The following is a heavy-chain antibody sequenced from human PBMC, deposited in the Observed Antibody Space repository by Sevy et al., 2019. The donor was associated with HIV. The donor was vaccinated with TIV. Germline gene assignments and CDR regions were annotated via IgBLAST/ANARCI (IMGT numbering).Heavy chain of an antibody. CDR1: GFSFSSYS. J-gene: IGHJ4*02. CDR2: ISSSSTYI. V-gene: IGHV3-21*01. CDR3: ARAPYSSSFFYFDY. D-gene: IGHD6-13*01. Sequence: GGSLRLSCAASGFSFSSYSMNWVRQAPGKGLEWASCISSSSTYIYYADSVKRRFTISRDNAKNSLYLQMNSLRAEDTAVYYCARAPYSSSFFYFDYWGQGTLVTVSS.